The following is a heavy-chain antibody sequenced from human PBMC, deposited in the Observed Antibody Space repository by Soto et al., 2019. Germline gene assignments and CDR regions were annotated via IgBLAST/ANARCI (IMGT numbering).Heavy chain of an antibody. J-gene: IGHJ5*02. CDR3: ARAPLAVTMVRGVTNWFDP. Sequence: GASVKVSCKASGGTFSSYAISWVRQAPGQGLEWMGGIIPIFGTANYAQKFQGRVTITADESTSTAYMELSSLRSEDTAVYYCARAPLAVTMVRGVTNWFDPWGQGPRSPSPQ. D-gene: IGHD3-10*01. V-gene: IGHV1-69*13. CDR2: IIPIFGTA. CDR1: GGTFSSYA.